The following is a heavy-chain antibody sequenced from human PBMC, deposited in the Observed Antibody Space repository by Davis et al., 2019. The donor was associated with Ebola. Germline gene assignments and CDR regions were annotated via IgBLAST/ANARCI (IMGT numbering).Heavy chain of an antibody. Sequence: GGSLRLSCAASGFTFSSYSINWVRQAPGKGLEWVSSISSSSSYIYYADSVKGRFTISRDNAKNSLYLQMNSLRVEDTAVYYCAKRDIIRWYFGDWGQGSLVTVSS. CDR2: ISSSSSYI. CDR3: AKRDIIRWYFGD. J-gene: IGHJ4*02. V-gene: IGHV3-21*04. D-gene: IGHD2-15*01. CDR1: GFTFSSYS.